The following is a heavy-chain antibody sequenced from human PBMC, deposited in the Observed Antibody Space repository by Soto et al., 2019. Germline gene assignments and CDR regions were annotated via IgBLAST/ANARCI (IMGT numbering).Heavy chain of an antibody. V-gene: IGHV4-39*07. CDR2: VYYSGST. D-gene: IGHD6-6*01. Sequence: SETLSLTCTVSGCSISSTDHYWGWIRQSPGKGLEWIGSVYYSGSTNYNPSLKSRVTISVDTSKNQFSLKLSSVTAADTAVYYCARGGRKKSSSSYYYYYYMDVWGKGTTVTVSS. CDR3: ARGGRKKSSSSYYYYYYMDV. CDR1: GCSISSTDHY. J-gene: IGHJ6*03.